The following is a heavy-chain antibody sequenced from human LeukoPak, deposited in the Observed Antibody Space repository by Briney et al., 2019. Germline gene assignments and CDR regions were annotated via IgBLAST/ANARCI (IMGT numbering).Heavy chain of an antibody. CDR2: INPSGGST. CDR1: GGTFSSYA. J-gene: IGHJ4*02. V-gene: IGHV1-46*01. CDR3: ARDRLTQAIDY. D-gene: IGHD6-6*01. Sequence: ASVKVSCKASGGTFSSYAISWVRQAPGQGLEWMGIINPSGGSTSYAQKFQGRVTMTRDTSTSTVYMELSSLRSEDTAVYYCARDRLTQAIDYWGQGTLVTVSS.